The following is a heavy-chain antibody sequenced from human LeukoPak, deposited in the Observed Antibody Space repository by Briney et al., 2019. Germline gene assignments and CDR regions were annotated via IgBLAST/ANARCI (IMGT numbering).Heavy chain of an antibody. CDR3: ARGSGRDTYYYYYYMDV. J-gene: IGHJ6*03. CDR1: GFTFSSYH. Sequence: GGSLRLSCEVSGFTFSSYHMNWVRKAPGKGLEWVSSISSSSSYIYYADSVKGRFTISRDNAKNSLYLQMNSLRAEDTAVYYCARGSGRDTYYYYYYMDVWGKGTTVTVSS. D-gene: IGHD5-18*01. V-gene: IGHV3-21*01. CDR2: ISSSSSYI.